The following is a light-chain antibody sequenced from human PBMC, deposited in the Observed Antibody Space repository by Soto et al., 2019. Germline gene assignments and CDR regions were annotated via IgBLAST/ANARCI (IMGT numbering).Light chain of an antibody. V-gene: IGKV3-15*01. Sequence: VFTLPPPIRSLSPGERATLSCRSSQSVSSYLAWYQREPGQAPRLLIYGASTRATGIPARFSGSGSGAEFTLTISSLQSEDFAIYYCQQYNNWPWTFGQGTKVDI. J-gene: IGKJ1*01. CDR2: GAS. CDR1: QSVSSY. CDR3: QQYNNWPWT.